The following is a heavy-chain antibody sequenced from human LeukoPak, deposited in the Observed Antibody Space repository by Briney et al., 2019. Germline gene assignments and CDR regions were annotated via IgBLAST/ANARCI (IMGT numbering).Heavy chain of an antibody. CDR2: IYYTGST. Sequence: SETLSLTCTVSGGSISSYYWSWIRQPPGKGLEWIGYIYYTGSTNYNPSLKSRVTISVDTSKNQFSLKLSSVTAADTAVYYCARVLGYCSGGCCYSVGAFDIWGQGTMVTVS. CDR1: GGSISSYY. D-gene: IGHD2-15*01. V-gene: IGHV4-59*01. CDR3: ARVLGYCSGGCCYSVGAFDI. J-gene: IGHJ3*02.